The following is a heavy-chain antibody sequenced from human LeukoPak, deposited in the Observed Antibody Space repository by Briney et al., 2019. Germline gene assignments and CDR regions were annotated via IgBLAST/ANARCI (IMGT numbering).Heavy chain of an antibody. Sequence: GGSLRLSCAASGFTFSSYWMSWVRQAPGKGLEWVANIKKDGSEKYYVDSVKGRFTISRDNAKNSLYLQMNSLRAEDTAVYYCAKDLMRDRWFGESWGQGTLVTVSS. CDR3: AKDLMRDRWFGES. CDR1: GFTFSSYW. J-gene: IGHJ1*01. D-gene: IGHD3-10*01. CDR2: IKKDGSEK. V-gene: IGHV3-7*01.